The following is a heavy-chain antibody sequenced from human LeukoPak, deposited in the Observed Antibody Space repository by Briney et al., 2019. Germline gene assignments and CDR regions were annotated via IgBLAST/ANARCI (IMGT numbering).Heavy chain of an antibody. CDR3: ARGPSFGSTSRFDL. CDR1: GGSISSYY. D-gene: IGHD6-13*01. J-gene: IGHJ2*01. CDR2: IYYTGNT. V-gene: IGHV4-59*06. Sequence: PSETLSLTCTVSGGSISSYYWSWIRQPPGKGLEWIGYIYYTGNTYYNSSLKNRITMSVATSNNHFSLSLSSVTAADTAVYYCARGPSFGSTSRFDLWGRGTLVTVSS.